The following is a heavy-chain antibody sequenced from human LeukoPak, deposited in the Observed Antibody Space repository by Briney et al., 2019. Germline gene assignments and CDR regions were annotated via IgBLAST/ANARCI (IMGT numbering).Heavy chain of an antibody. Sequence: GGSLRLSCAASGFTLSRYGMHWVRQAPGKGLEWVSAISGSGGSTYYADSVKGRFTISRDNSKNTLYLQMNSLRAEDTSIYFCAKALEQETVIALDSWGQGTLVTVSS. D-gene: IGHD6-13*01. V-gene: IGHV3-23*01. CDR2: ISGSGGST. CDR3: AKALEQETVIALDS. J-gene: IGHJ4*02. CDR1: GFTLSRYG.